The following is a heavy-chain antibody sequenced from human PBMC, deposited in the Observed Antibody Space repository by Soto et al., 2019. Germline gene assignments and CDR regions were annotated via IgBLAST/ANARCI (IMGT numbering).Heavy chain of an antibody. V-gene: IGHV3-21*06. CDR1: GFTLTNEN. CDR2: ISSRSTFI. CDR3: ARDPPLSMIVVVGVDDF. J-gene: IGHJ4*02. D-gene: IGHD3-22*01. Sequence: TGGSLRLSCTVLGFTLTNENMKWVRQAPGKGVEWVSSISSRSTFINYAASVKGRFTISRDYDKGLVYLQMNSLRAEDTAVYYCARDPPLSMIVVVGVDDFWGQGTLVTVSS.